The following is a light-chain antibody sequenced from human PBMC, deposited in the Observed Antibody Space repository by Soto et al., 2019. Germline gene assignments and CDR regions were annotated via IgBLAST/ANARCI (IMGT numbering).Light chain of an antibody. J-gene: IGKJ1*01. CDR2: GAS. V-gene: IGKV3-20*01. CDR3: HQHGGSPET. Sequence: EIVLTQSPGTLSLSPGERATLSCRASRSVNNNYLAWYQQKPGQAPRLLIFGASNRATGIPGRFIGSGSGTEFILTISRLEPDDFAIYHCHQHGGSPETFGQGTKVDIK. CDR1: RSVNNNY.